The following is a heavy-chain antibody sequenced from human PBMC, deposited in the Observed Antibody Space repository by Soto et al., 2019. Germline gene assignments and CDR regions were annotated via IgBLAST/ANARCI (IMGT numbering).Heavy chain of an antibody. Sequence: SLRLSCAASGFTFSSYGMHWVRQAPGKGLEWVAVISYDGSNKYYADSVKGRFTISRDNSKNTLYLQMNSLRAEDTAVYYCAKDLEYYYDSGGPELGIAYGARGTLVPVPS. V-gene: IGHV3-30*18. CDR3: AKDLEYYYDSGGPELGIAY. CDR1: GFTFSSYG. CDR2: ISYDGSNK. J-gene: IGHJ4*02. D-gene: IGHD3-22*01.